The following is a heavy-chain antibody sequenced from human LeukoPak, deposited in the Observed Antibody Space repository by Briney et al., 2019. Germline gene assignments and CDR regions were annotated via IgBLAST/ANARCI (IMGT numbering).Heavy chain of an antibody. D-gene: IGHD3-22*01. Sequence: GGSLRLSCAASGFTFSSYAMSWFRQPPGKGLEWVSAISGSGGSTYHADSVKGRFTISRDNSKNTLYLQMNSLRAEDTAVYYCAKDPSYYYDSSGYSFDYWGQGTLVTVSS. CDR2: ISGSGGST. J-gene: IGHJ4*02. CDR3: AKDPSYYYDSSGYSFDY. CDR1: GFTFSSYA. V-gene: IGHV3-23*01.